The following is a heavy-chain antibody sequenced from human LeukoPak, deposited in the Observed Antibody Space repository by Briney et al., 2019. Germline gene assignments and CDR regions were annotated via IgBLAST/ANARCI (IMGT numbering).Heavy chain of an antibody. CDR1: GFTFSDYW. CDR2: IKQDGSET. CDR3: ARAFSYPTDYLDY. Sequence: QPGGSLRLSCAASGFTFSDYWMSWVRQDPGKGLEWLAIIKQDGSETYYLDSVKGRFTISRDNAKDSLYLQMNSLRADDTAVYYCARAFSYPTDYLDYWGQGTLVTVSS. D-gene: IGHD1-26*01. J-gene: IGHJ4*02. V-gene: IGHV3-7*03.